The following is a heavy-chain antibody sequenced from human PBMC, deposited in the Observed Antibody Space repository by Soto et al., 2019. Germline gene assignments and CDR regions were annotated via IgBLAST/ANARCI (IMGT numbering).Heavy chain of an antibody. J-gene: IGHJ4*02. CDR1: GFNFRGYG. Sequence: QVQLVQSGGGVVQPGRSLRLSCEASGFNFRGYGMHWVRQAPGKGLEWVAITRHDGSNTYYADSVRGRFTISRDNSKNTLYLQMNSLRVEDTAVYYCARDGVGITTFSGYFDYWGQGTLITVSS. CDR3: ARDGVGITTFSGYFDY. D-gene: IGHD1-26*01. CDR2: TRHDGSNT. V-gene: IGHV3-33*01.